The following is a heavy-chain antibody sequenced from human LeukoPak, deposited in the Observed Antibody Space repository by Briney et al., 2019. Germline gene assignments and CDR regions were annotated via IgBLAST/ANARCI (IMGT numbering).Heavy chain of an antibody. CDR2: TSNSGHTR. D-gene: IGHD5-18*01. Sequence: GGPLRLSCAASGFIFSTYAMNWVRQAPGKGLEWVSWTSNSGHTRCYADSVKGRFTISRDNAKSSLYLQMNSLRAEDTAVYFCARDYIYAFDYWGQGSLVTVSS. V-gene: IGHV3-48*01. J-gene: IGHJ4*02. CDR1: GFIFSTYA. CDR3: ARDYIYAFDY.